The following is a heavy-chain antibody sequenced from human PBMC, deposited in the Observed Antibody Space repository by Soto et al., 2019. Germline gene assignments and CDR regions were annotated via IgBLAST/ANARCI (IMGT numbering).Heavy chain of an antibody. CDR2: FDPEDGET. D-gene: IGHD5-12*01. V-gene: IGHV1-24*01. CDR1: GYTLTELS. CDR3: ATAYSPYSGYLSDY. Sequence: ASVKVSCKVSGYTLTELSMHWVRQAPGKGLEWMGGFDPEDGETIYAQKFQGRVTMTEDTSTDTAYMELSSLRSEDTAVYYCATAYSPYSGYLSDYWGQGTLVTVSS. J-gene: IGHJ4*02.